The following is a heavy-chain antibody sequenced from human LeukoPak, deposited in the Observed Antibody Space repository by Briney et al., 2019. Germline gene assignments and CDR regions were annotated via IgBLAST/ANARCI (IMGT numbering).Heavy chain of an antibody. CDR1: GGSISSYY. V-gene: IGHV4-39*01. J-gene: IGHJ4*02. Sequence: PSETLSLTCTVSGGSISSYYWGWIRQPPGKGLEWIGSIYYSGSTYYNPSLKSRVTISVDTSKNQFSMKLTSVTAADTAVYYCAWMAVGATSPDYWGQGTLVTVSS. CDR2: IYYSGST. CDR3: AWMAVGATSPDY. D-gene: IGHD1-26*01.